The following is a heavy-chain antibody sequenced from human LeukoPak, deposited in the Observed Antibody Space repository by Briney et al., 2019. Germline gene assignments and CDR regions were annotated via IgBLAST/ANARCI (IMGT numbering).Heavy chain of an antibody. V-gene: IGHV7-4-1*02. J-gene: IGHJ4*02. CDR3: ATLGKPYCSGGSCYSPLDY. D-gene: IGHD2-15*01. Sequence: GASVKVSCKASGYTFTSYAMNWVRQAPGQGLEWMGWINTNTGNPTYAQGFTGRFVFSLDTSVSTAYLQISSLKAEDTAVYYCATLGKPYCSGGSCYSPLDYWGQGTLVTVSS. CDR2: INTNTGNP. CDR1: GYTFTSYA.